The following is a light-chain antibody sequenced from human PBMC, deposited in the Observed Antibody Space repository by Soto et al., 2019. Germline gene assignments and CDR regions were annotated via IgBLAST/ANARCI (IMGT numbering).Light chain of an antibody. CDR3: QQRSSTWT. Sequence: EIVLTQSTGPRSLSPGERSTLSCRTSQSVSSRYLAWYQQKPGQAPRPLIYAASSRATGIPARFSGSGSGTDFTLTISSLEPDDCAVYYCQQRSSTWTFGQGAKVDIK. J-gene: IGKJ1*01. CDR2: AAS. V-gene: IGKV3D-20*02. CDR1: QSVSSRY.